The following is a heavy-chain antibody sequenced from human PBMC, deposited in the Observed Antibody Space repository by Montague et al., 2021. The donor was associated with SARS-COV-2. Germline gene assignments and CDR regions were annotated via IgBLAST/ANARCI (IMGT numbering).Heavy chain of an antibody. V-gene: IGHV3-48*03. CDR3: AGRTPPSCDDVYLVFDY. CDR1: GIDFGRYE. Sequence: SLRLSCAASGIDFGRYEMHWVRQAPGRGLEWISFIRGIGSPIHFADSVKGRFTISRDNAKKSVYLHMNSLRAEDTAIYYCAGRTPPSCDDVYLVFDYWGQGTLVTVSS. D-gene: IGHD3/OR15-3a*01. CDR2: IRGIGSPI. J-gene: IGHJ4*02.